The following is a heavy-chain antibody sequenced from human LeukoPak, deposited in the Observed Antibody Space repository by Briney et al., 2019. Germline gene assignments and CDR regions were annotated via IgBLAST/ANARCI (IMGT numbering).Heavy chain of an antibody. D-gene: IGHD3-22*01. CDR2: ISTSGST. J-gene: IGHJ4*02. Sequence: PSETLSLTCSVSGGYISSYYWSWIRQPAGKGLESIGHISTSGSTDYNPSLKSRVTMSVDTSKNQFSLKLSSVTAADTAVYYCARVRYSDSSVLTRKRSYYFDYWGQGTLVTVSS. V-gene: IGHV4-4*07. CDR1: GGYISSYY. CDR3: ARVRYSDSSVLTRKRSYYFDY.